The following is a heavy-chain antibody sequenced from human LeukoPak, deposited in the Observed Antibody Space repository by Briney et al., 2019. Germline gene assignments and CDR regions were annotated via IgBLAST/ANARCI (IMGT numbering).Heavy chain of an antibody. Sequence: GGSLRLSCAASGFTFSDYYMSWIRQAPGKGLEWVSYISSSGSTIYYADSVKGRFTTSRDNAKNSLYLQMTSLRAEDPAVYYCARDLPRNYDYVWGSYRPLDYWGQGTLVTVSS. CDR3: ARDLPRNYDYVWGSYRPLDY. CDR1: GFTFSDYY. J-gene: IGHJ4*02. V-gene: IGHV3-11*01. D-gene: IGHD3-16*02. CDR2: ISSSGSTI.